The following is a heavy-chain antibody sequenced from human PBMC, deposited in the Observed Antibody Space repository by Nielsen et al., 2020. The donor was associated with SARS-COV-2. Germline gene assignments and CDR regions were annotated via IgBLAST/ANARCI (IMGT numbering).Heavy chain of an antibody. D-gene: IGHD3-3*01. Sequence: SETLSLTCAVYGGSFSGYYWSWIRQPPGKGLEWIGEINHSGSTNYNPSLKSRVTISVDTSKNQFSLKLSSVTAADTAVYYCARVSTPGYYDFWSGYYTGLGYFQHWGQGTLVTVSS. CDR3: ARVSTPGYYDFWSGYYTGLGYFQH. V-gene: IGHV4-34*01. J-gene: IGHJ1*01. CDR1: GGSFSGYY. CDR2: INHSGST.